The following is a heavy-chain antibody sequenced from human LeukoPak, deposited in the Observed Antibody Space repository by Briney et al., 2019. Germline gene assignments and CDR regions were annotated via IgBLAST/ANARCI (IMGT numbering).Heavy chain of an antibody. D-gene: IGHD6-6*01. V-gene: IGHV4-4*07. Sequence: NTSETLSLTCTVSGGSISSYYWSWIRQPAGKGLEWIGRIYTSGSTNYNPSLKSRVTMSVDTSKNQFSLKLSSVTAADTAVYYCASRGIAARADAFDIWGQGTMVTVSS. CDR2: IYTSGST. CDR1: GGSISSYY. CDR3: ASRGIAARADAFDI. J-gene: IGHJ3*02.